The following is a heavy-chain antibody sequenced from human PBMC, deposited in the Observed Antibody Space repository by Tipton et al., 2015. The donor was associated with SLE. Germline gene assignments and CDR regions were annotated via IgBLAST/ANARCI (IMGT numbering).Heavy chain of an antibody. Sequence: TLSLTCTVSGDSISSHYWSWVRQPPGKGLEWIGYIYYSGSTNYNPSLKSRVTISVDTSKNQFSLKLSSVTAADTAVYYCARGSEDFWSGYLDYWGQGTLVTVSS. V-gene: IGHV4-59*11. CDR1: GDSISSHY. J-gene: IGHJ4*02. D-gene: IGHD3-3*01. CDR3: ARGSEDFWSGYLDY. CDR2: IYYSGST.